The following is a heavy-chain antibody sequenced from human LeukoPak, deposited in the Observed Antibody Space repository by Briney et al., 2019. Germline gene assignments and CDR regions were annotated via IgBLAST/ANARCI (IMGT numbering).Heavy chain of an antibody. D-gene: IGHD2-21*02. CDR1: GYTFTGYY. V-gene: IGHV1-2*06. CDR3: ARAKWGCGGDCYSMVDY. Sequence: GPSVKVSCKASGYTFTGYYMHWVRQAPGQGLEWMGRINPNSGGTNYAQKFQGRVTMTRDTSISTAYLELSRLRSDDTAVYYCARAKWGCGGDCYSMVDYWGQGTLVTVSS. CDR2: INPNSGGT. J-gene: IGHJ4*02.